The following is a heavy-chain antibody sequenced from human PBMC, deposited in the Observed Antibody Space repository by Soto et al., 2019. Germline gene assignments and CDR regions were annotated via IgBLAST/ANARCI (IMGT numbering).Heavy chain of an antibody. Sequence: EVQLLESGGGLVQPGGSLRLSCAASGFTFSSYAMSWVRQAPGKGLEWVAALSGSGGSTYYADSVKGRFTISRDNSKNTLYLKMNSLRAVDTAVYYCAKDAQALVVVVAATGWFDPWGQGTLVTVSS. CDR3: AKDAQALVVVVAATGWFDP. CDR2: LSGSGGST. CDR1: GFTFSSYA. J-gene: IGHJ5*02. D-gene: IGHD2-15*01. V-gene: IGHV3-23*01.